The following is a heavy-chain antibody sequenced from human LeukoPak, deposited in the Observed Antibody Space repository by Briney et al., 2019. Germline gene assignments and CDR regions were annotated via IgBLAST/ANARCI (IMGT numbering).Heavy chain of an antibody. CDR1: GYTFTSYG. V-gene: IGHV1-18*01. CDR2: ISAYNGNT. Sequence: ASVKVSCKASGYTFTSYGISWVRQAPGQGLEWMGWISAYNGNTNYAQKLQGRVTMTTDTSTSTAYMELSRLRSDDTAVYYCAREKSGNYYMDVWGKGTTVTVSS. J-gene: IGHJ6*03. CDR3: AREKSGNYYMDV.